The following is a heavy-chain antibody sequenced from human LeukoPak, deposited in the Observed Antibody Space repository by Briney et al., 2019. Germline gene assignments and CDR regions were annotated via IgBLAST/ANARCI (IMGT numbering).Heavy chain of an antibody. V-gene: IGHV4-34*01. D-gene: IGHD3-22*01. CDR2: INHSGST. CDR3: ARGRRYYDSSGYPY. CDR1: GGSFSGYY. J-gene: IGHJ4*02. Sequence: SETLSLTCAVYGGSFSGYYWSWNRQPPGKGLEWIGEINHSGSTNYNPSLKSRVTISVDTSKNQFSLKLSSVTAADTAVYYCARGRRYYDSSGYPYWGQGTLVTVSS.